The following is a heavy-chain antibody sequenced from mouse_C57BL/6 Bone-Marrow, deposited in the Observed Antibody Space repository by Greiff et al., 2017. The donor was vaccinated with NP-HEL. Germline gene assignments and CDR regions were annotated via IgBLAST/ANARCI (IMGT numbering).Heavy chain of an antibody. Sequence: QVQLQQPGAELVMPGASVKLSCKASGYTFTSYWMHWVKQRPGQGLEWIGELDPSDSYTNYNQKFKGKSTLTVDKSSSTAYMQLSSLTSEDSAVYYCAREALPYAMDYWGQGTSVTVSA. CDR2: LDPSDSYT. CDR1: GYTFTSYW. CDR3: AREALPYAMDY. V-gene: IGHV1-69*01. D-gene: IGHD5-5*01. J-gene: IGHJ4*01.